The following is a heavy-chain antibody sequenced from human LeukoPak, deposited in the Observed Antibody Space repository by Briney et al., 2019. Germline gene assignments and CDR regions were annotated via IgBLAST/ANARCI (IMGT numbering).Heavy chain of an antibody. V-gene: IGHV4-59*08. Sequence: PSETLSLTCTVSGGSISSYYWSWIRQPPGKGLEWIGYIYYSGSTNYNPSLKSRVTISVDTSKNQFSLKLTSVTAADTAVYYCARYCSGSDCYSMNGFGVWGQGTMVTVSS. CDR2: IYYSGST. CDR3: ARYCSGSDCYSMNGFGV. CDR1: GGSISSYY. D-gene: IGHD2-15*01. J-gene: IGHJ3*01.